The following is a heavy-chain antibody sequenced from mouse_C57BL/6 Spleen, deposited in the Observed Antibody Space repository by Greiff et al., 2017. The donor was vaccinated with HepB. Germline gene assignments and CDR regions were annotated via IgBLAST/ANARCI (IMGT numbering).Heavy chain of an antibody. CDR1: GFTFSSYG. Sequence: EVHLVESGGDLVKPGGSLKLSCAASGFTFSSYGMSWVRQTPDKRLEWVATISSGGSYTYYPDSVKGRFTISRDNAKNTLYLQMSSLKSEDTAMYYCARDPFAYWGQGTLVTVSA. J-gene: IGHJ3*01. V-gene: IGHV5-6*01. CDR3: ARDPFAY. CDR2: ISSGGSYT.